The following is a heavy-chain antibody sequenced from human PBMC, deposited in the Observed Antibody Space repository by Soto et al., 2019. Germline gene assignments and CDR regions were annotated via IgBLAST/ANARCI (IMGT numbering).Heavy chain of an antibody. CDR3: ARDPGFGVGIIPGWFDP. CDR2: ISAYNGDT. V-gene: IGHV1-18*01. J-gene: IGHJ5*02. CDR1: GYTFTRNG. Sequence: QVQLVQSGAEVKKPGASVKVSCKTSGYTFTRNGISWVRQAPGQGLEWMGWISAYNGDTNYAQTFQGRVIMTPDTSTSTDYMEMRSLRSDDTALYYCARDPGFGVGIIPGWFDPWGQGTRVTVSS. D-gene: IGHD3-3*01.